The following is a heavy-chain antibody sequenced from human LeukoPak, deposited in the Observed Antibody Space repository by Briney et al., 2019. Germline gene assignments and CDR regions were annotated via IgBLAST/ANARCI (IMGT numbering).Heavy chain of an antibody. CDR1: GYTFTSYY. Sequence: ASVKVSCKASGYTFTSYYMHWVLQAPGQGLEWMGIINPSGGSTSYAQKFQGRVTMTRDTSTSTVYMELSSLRSEDTAVYYCARDRPAGLYGDYGMDVWGQGTTVTVSS. J-gene: IGHJ6*02. CDR3: ARDRPAGLYGDYGMDV. CDR2: INPSGGST. D-gene: IGHD4-17*01. V-gene: IGHV1-46*01.